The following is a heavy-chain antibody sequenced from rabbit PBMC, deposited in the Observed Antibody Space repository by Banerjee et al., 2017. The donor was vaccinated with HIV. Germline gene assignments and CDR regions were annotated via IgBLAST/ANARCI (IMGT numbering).Heavy chain of an antibody. CDR1: GFDFSTYV. V-gene: IGHV1S40*01. Sequence: QSLEETGGGLVQPGGSLTLSCKASGFDFSTYVMSWVRQAPGKGLEWIACINTSSGNTVYATWAKGRFTISKTSWTTVTLQMTSLTAADTASYFCARDLAGVIGWNFNLWGQGTLVTVS. D-gene: IGHD4-1*01. J-gene: IGHJ4*01. CDR3: ARDLAGVIGWNFNL. CDR2: INTSSGNT.